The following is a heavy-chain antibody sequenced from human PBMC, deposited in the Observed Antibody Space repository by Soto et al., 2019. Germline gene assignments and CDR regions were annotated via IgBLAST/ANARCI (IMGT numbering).Heavy chain of an antibody. V-gene: IGHV3-23*01. J-gene: IGHJ4*02. CDR2: ISDSGYDT. CDR3: ASGPKYASEY. Sequence: GGSLRLSCAASGFSFSTNGMRWVRQAPNEGLEWVSSISDSGYDTWYADSVRGRFTISRDNSRQMLYLEMNSLRVEDTAVYFCASGPKYASEYWGQGTLVPSTQ. D-gene: IGHD2-2*01. CDR1: GFSFSTNG.